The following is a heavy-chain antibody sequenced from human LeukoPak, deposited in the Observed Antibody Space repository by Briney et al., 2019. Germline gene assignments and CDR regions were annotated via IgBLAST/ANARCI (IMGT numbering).Heavy chain of an antibody. V-gene: IGHV4-61*02. CDR3: AKDRSTNSYGNFDY. D-gene: IGHD5-18*01. CDR1: GGSISSGSYY. CDR2: IYTSGST. J-gene: IGHJ4*02. Sequence: SQTLSLTCTVSGGSISSGSYYWSWIRQPVGKGLEWIGRIYTSGSTNYNPSLKSRVTISVDTSKNQFSLKLSSVTAADTAVYYCAKDRSTNSYGNFDYWGQGTLVTVSS.